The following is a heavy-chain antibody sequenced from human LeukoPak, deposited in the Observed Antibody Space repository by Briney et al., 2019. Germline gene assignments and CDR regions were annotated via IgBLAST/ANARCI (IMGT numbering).Heavy chain of an antibody. V-gene: IGHV3-21*01. J-gene: IGHJ4*02. CDR2: ISSSSSYI. Sequence: GGSLRLSCAASGFTFSSYSMNWVRQAPGKGLEWVSSISSSSSYIYYADSVKGRFTISRDNAKNSLYLQVNSLRAEDTAVYYCARSGVVVAHFDYWGQGTLVTVSS. CDR3: ARSGVVVAHFDY. CDR1: GFTFSSYS. D-gene: IGHD3-22*01.